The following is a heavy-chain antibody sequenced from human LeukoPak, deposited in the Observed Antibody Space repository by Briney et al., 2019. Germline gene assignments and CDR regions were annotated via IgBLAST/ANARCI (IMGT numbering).Heavy chain of an antibody. CDR1: GGSFSGYY. J-gene: IGHJ5*02. Sequence: PSETLSLTCAVYGGSFSGYYWSWIRQPPGKGLEWIGEINHSGSTNYNPSLKSRVTISVDTSKNQFSLKLSSVTAADTAVYYCARVNPYQLLLLLTSWFDPWGQGTLVTVSS. CDR2: INHSGST. CDR3: ARVNPYQLLLLLTSWFDP. D-gene: IGHD2-2*01. V-gene: IGHV4-34*01.